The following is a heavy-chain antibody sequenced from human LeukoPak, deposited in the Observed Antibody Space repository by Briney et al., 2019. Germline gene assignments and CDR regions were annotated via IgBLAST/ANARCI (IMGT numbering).Heavy chain of an antibody. CDR1: GGSISSGSYY. CDR3: ARETSQKGAHYMDV. Sequence: SETLSLTCTVSGGSISSGSYYWSWIRQPAGKGLEWIGYIYYSGSTNYNPSLKSRVTISVDTSKNQFSLKLSSVTAADTAVYYCARETSQKGAHYMDVWGKGTTVTISS. CDR2: IYYSGST. D-gene: IGHD3-16*01. V-gene: IGHV4-61*10. J-gene: IGHJ6*03.